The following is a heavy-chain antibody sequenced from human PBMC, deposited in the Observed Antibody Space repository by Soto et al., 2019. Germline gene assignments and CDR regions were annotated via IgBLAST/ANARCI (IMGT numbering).Heavy chain of an antibody. V-gene: IGHV1-18*04. CDR3: ARVVLEWLPTSGFDY. Sequence: QIQLVQSGAEVKKPGASVKVSCKASGYSFTSYGITWVRQAPGQGPEWLGWITAENGNTNYAQKFQGRSTMTTDTSTNTAFMELRGLRSDDTDVYYCARVVLEWLPTSGFDYWGQGTLVTVSS. CDR1: GYSFTSYG. CDR2: ITAENGNT. D-gene: IGHD5-12*01. J-gene: IGHJ4*02.